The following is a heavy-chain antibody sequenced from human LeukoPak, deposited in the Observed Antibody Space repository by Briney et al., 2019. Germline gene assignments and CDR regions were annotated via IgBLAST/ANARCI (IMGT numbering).Heavy chain of an antibody. J-gene: IGHJ4*02. CDR3: ARARTITMVRGVIPPYFDY. CDR2: IWYDGSNK. Sequence: GRSLRLSCAASGFTFSSYGMHWVRQAPGKGLEWVAVIWYDGSNKYYADSVKGRFTISRDNSKNTLYLQMNSLRAEDTAVYYCARARTITMVRGVIPPYFDYWGQGTLVTVSS. CDR1: GFTFSSYG. V-gene: IGHV3-33*01. D-gene: IGHD3-10*01.